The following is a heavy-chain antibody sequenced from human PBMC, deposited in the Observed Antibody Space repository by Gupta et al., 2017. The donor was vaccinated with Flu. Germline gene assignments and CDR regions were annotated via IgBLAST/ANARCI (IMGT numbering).Heavy chain of an antibody. CDR1: GFIVSSNY. V-gene: IGHV3-53*04. Sequence: EVQLVESGGGLVQPGGSLRLSCEASGFIVSSNYMSWVRQAPGKGLEWVSVIYSGGSTYYADSVKGRFTISRHNSKNTLYLQMNSLRAEDTAVYYCAREMSSSSGYWGQGTLVTVSS. D-gene: IGHD6-6*01. CDR3: AREMSSSSGY. CDR2: IYSGGST. J-gene: IGHJ4*02.